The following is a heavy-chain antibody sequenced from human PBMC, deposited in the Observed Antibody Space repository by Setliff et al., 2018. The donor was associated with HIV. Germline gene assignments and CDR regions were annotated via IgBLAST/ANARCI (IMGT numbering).Heavy chain of an antibody. CDR1: GSGFTFSSYS. J-gene: IGHJ6*03. CDR2: ISSTSSTI. CDR3: ARDLYFYYYMDV. V-gene: IGHV3-48*01. D-gene: IGHD3-9*01. Sequence: GGSLRLSCAASGSGFTFSSYSMNWVRQAPGKGLEWVSYISSTSSTIYYANSVKGRFTISRDAAKNSLYLQMNSLRAEDTAVYYCARDLYFYYYMDVWGKGTTVTVSS.